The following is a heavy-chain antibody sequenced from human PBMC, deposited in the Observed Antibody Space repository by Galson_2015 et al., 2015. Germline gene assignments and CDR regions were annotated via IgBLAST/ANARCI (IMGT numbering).Heavy chain of an antibody. Sequence: SLRLSCAASGFTFSNYWMSWVRHAPGKGLEWVANIKQDGSEKYYVDSVKGRFTISRDNAKNSLYLQMNSLRAEDTAIYYCASQTWTGYFDYWGQGILVTVSS. J-gene: IGHJ4*02. CDR1: GFTFSNYW. V-gene: IGHV3-7*03. CDR2: IKQDGSEK. CDR3: ASQTWTGYFDY. D-gene: IGHD3-10*01.